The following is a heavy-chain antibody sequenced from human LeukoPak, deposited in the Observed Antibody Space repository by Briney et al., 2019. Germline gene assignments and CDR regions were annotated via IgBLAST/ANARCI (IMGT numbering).Heavy chain of an antibody. J-gene: IGHJ6*04. CDR1: GFTFSSYA. Sequence: PGRSLRLSCAASGFTFSSYAMHWVRQAPGKGLEGVAVISYDGSNKYYADSVKGRFTISRDNSKNTMYLQMDSLRAEDTAVYYCAGELASYYYYYGMDVWGKGTTVTVSS. D-gene: IGHD3-3*02. V-gene: IGHV3-30*04. CDR3: AGELASYYYYYGMDV. CDR2: ISYDGSNK.